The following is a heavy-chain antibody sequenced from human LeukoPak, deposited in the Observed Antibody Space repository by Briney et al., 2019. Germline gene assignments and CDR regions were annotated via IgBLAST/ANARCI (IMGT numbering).Heavy chain of an antibody. V-gene: IGHV3-23*01. CDR1: GFTFSSYA. CDR2: MSGSGGST. Sequence: GGSLRLSCAAPGFTFSSYAMSWVRQAPGKGLEWVSAMSGSGGSTYYADSVRGRFTISRDNSKNTLYLQMNSLRAEDSAVYSCPTHIRAIVQVFDPWGQGTLVTVSS. J-gene: IGHJ5*02. D-gene: IGHD2/OR15-2a*01. CDR3: PTHIRAIVQVFDP.